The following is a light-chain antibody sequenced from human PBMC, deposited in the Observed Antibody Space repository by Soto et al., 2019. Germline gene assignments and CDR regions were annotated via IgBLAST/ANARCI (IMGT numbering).Light chain of an antibody. Sequence: QSVLTQPASVSGSPGQSITIPCSGRSSDLGGLNYVSWYQQHPGKVPKLIIYKVDNRPSGISDRFSASKSGNTASLTISGLQAEDEAHYYCSSFTNTKTWVFGGGTKLTVL. V-gene: IGLV2-14*01. CDR1: SSDLGGLNY. CDR3: SSFTNTKTWV. J-gene: IGLJ3*02. CDR2: KVD.